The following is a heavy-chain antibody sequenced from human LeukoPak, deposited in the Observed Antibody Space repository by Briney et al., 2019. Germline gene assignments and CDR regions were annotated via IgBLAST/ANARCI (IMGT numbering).Heavy chain of an antibody. J-gene: IGHJ2*01. CDR3: ARSPRWFFDL. V-gene: IGHV4-38-2*01. CDR2: IYHVGNT. CDR1: GYSVSSGYF. Sequence: SETLSLTCDVSGYSVSSGYFWGWIRQPPGKGLEWIGSIYHVGNTFYNPSLKSRVTISFDTSKNQFSLALTSVTAADTAVYYCARSPRWFFDLWGRGTLVTVSS.